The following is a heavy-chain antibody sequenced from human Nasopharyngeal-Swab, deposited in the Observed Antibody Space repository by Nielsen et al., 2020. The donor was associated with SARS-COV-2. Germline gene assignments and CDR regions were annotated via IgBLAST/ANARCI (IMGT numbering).Heavy chain of an antibody. V-gene: IGHV3-30*18. J-gene: IGHJ4*02. D-gene: IGHD5-12*01. CDR3: AKVPTRTLAWNYFDD. CDR2: MPYDGSNE. CDR1: GFTFSSYG. Sequence: GESLKISCAASGFTFSSYGMHWVRQAPGKGLEWVAAMPYDGSNEYYADSVKGRFTISRDNSKDTLHLQMTSLRVQDTAVYYCAKVPTRTLAWNYFDDWGQGTLVTVSS.